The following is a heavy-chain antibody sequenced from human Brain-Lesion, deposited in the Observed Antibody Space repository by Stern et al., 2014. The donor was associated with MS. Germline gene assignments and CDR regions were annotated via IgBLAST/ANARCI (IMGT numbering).Heavy chain of an antibody. J-gene: IGHJ5*02. Sequence: VQLVQSGGGWVQPGGSLRLSCVGSGFPFSNYAMTWVRQAPGKGLEWVSAISGSGSSTYYADSVRGRFSISRDNSKSTVFLQMNSLRADDTATYFCAKTIVGESWGQGALVTVSS. CDR1: GFPFSNYA. CDR2: ISGSGSST. V-gene: IGHV3-23*04. D-gene: IGHD1-26*01. CDR3: AKTIVGES.